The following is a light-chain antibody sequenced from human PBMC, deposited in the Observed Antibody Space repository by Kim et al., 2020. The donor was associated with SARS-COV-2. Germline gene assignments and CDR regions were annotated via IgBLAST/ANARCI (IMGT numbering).Light chain of an antibody. V-gene: IGKV1-17*03. CDR2: AAS. CDR1: QGISTY. J-gene: IGKJ4*01. CDR3: LQHDSYPLT. Sequence: ASVGDRVTITCRASQGISTYLGWFQQKPGQVPKRLIYAASTLQSGVPSRFSGSGSGTEFTLTINSLQPEDFATYYCLQHDSYPLTFGGGTKVDIK.